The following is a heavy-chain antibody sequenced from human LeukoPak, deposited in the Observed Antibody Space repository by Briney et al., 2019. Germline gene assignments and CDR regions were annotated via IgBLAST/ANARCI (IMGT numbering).Heavy chain of an antibody. J-gene: IGHJ4*02. V-gene: IGHV4-30-4*08. D-gene: IGHD6-6*01. CDR2: IYYSGST. CDR1: GGSISSGDYY. Sequence: SETLSLTYTVSGGSISSGDYYWSWIRQPPGKGLEWIGYIYYSGSTYYNPSLKSRVTISVDTSKNQFSLKLSSVTAADTAVYYCARESSIAARPYYFDYWGQGTLVTVSS. CDR3: ARESSIAARPYYFDY.